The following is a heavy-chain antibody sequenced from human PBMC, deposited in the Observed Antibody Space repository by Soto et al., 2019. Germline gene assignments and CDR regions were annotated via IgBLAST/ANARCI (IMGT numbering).Heavy chain of an antibody. Sequence: GGSLRLSCAASGFTFSSYAMHWVRQAPGKGLEWVAVISYDGSNKYYADSVKGRFTISRDNSKNTLYLQMNSLRAEDTAVYYCARDQEQWLVYYYYGMDVWGQGTTVTVSS. CDR1: GFTFSSYA. CDR3: ARDQEQWLVYYYYGMDV. V-gene: IGHV3-30-3*01. D-gene: IGHD6-19*01. J-gene: IGHJ6*02. CDR2: ISYDGSNK.